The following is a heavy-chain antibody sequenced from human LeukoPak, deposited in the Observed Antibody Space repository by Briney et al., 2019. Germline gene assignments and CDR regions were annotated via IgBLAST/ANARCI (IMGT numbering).Heavy chain of an antibody. CDR3: AKDQDTMIAAD. D-gene: IGHD3-22*01. CDR1: GFTFSSDG. V-gene: IGHV3-66*01. CDR2: IYSDGNT. Sequence: PGGSLRLSCAASGFTFSSDGMHWVRQAPGKGLECVSVIYSDGNTYYADSVKGRFAISRDNSKNTVSLQMNSLKVDDTAVYYCAKDQDTMIAADWGQGTLVTVSS. J-gene: IGHJ4*02.